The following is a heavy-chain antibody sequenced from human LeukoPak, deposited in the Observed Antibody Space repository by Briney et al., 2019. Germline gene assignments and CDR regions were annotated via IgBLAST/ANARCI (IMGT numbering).Heavy chain of an antibody. V-gene: IGHV3-15*01. CDR2: IKSKTDGGTT. J-gene: IGHJ6*04. CDR1: GFTFSNAW. D-gene: IGHD3-10*01. Sequence: GGSLRLSCAASGFTFSNAWMTWVRQAPGKGLEWVGRIKSKTDGGTTDYAVPVKGRSTISRDDSKNTLYLQMNSLKTEDTALYYCTTETPIWFGELDVWGKGTTVTVSS. CDR3: TTETPIWFGELDV.